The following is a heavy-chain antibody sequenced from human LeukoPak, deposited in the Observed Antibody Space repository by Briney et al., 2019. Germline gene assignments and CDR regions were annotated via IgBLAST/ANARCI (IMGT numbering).Heavy chain of an antibody. CDR2: IYYSGTT. J-gene: IGHJ4*02. D-gene: IGHD1-26*01. CDR3: AREVASSVHY. V-gene: IGHV4-59*05. CDR1: GGSISSYY. Sequence: PSETLSLTCTVSGGSISSYYWSWIRQPPGKGLEWIGSIYYSGTTYYRPSLKSRVTISVDTSKNQFSLKLTSVTAADTAVYYCAREVASSVHYWGQGTLVTVSS.